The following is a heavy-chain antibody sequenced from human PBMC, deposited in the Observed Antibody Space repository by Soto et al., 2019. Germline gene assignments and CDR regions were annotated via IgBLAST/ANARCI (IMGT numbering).Heavy chain of an antibody. CDR1: GFTFSSYA. J-gene: IGHJ6*02. V-gene: IGHV3-30-3*01. CDR2: ISYDGSNK. CDR3: ARGSHYGDYVPYYYGMDV. D-gene: IGHD4-17*01. Sequence: QVQLVESGGGVVQPGRSLRLSCAASGFTFSSYAMHWVRQAPGKGLEWVAVISYDGSNKYYADSVKGRFTISRDNSKNPLYLQMNSLRAEDTAVYYCARGSHYGDYVPYYYGMDVWGQGTTVTVSS.